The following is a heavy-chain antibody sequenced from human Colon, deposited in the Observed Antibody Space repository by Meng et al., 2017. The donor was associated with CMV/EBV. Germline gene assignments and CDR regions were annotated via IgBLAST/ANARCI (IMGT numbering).Heavy chain of an antibody. V-gene: IGHV3-9*01. D-gene: IGHD6-19*01. CDR3: VKDSTSGWYGLHYFTS. Sequence: SLKISCTASGFTFEDSAMHWVRQAPGKGLEWVSGINWSGETISYADSVKGRFTISRDNAQKSLFLQMTSLRTEDTAFYYCVKDSTSGWYGLHYFTSWDQGTLVTVSS. CDR2: INWSGETI. CDR1: GFTFEDSA. J-gene: IGHJ4*02.